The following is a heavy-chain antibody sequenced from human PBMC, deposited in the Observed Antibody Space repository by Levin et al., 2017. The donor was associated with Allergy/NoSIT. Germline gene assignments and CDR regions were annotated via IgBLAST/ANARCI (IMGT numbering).Heavy chain of an antibody. J-gene: IGHJ4*02. CDR1: GGSISSSSYY. CDR2: IYYSGRT. CDR3: ARDWDIAMPFY. Sequence: SSETLSLTCTVSGGSISSSSYYWGWIRQPPGKGLEWIGSIYYSGRTYYNPSLKSRVTISVDTSKNQFSLKLNSVTAADTAVYYCARDWDIAMPFYWGQGTLVTVSS. V-gene: IGHV4-39*07. D-gene: IGHD5-18*01.